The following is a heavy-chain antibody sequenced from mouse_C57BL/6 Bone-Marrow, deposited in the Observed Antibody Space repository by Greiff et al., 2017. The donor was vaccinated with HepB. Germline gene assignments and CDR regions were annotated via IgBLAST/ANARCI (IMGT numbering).Heavy chain of an antibody. Sequence: VQLQQSVAELVRPGASVKLSCTASGFNIKNTYMHWVKQRPEQGLEWIGRIDPANGNTKYAPKFQGKATITADTSSDTAYLQLSSLTSEATAFYYCARWGTTVVAPFAYWGQGTLVTVSA. CDR2: IDPANGNT. CDR1: GFNIKNTY. D-gene: IGHD1-1*01. J-gene: IGHJ3*01. V-gene: IGHV14-3*01. CDR3: ARWGTTVVAPFAY.